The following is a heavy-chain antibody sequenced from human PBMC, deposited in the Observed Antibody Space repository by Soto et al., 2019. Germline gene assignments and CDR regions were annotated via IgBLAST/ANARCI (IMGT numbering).Heavy chain of an antibody. CDR3: GRVGDYNFWSGHDY. D-gene: IGHD3-3*01. J-gene: IGHJ4*02. CDR1: GFSFSDHY. CDR2: TRNKANRYTT. Sequence: PGGSLRLSCAASGFSFSDHYMDWVRQAPGKGLEWVARTRNKANRYTTEYAASEKSRFTISRDDSKNSKYLQMNSLQTEVTFVYYCGRVGDYNFWSGHDYWGQGTLVTVSS. V-gene: IGHV3-72*01.